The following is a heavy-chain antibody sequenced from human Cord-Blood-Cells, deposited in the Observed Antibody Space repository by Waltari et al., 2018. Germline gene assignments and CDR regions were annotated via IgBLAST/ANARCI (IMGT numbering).Heavy chain of an antibody. CDR1: A. V-gene: IGHV3-9*01. CDR3: AKDLLDDFWMTVGYFQH. J-gene: IGHJ1*01. D-gene: IGHD3-3*01. Sequence: AMHWVRQAPGKGLEWVSGISWNSGSIGYADSVKGRFTISRDNAKNSLYLQMNSLRAEDTALYYCAKDLLDDFWMTVGYFQHWGQGTLVTVSS. CDR2: ISWNSGSI.